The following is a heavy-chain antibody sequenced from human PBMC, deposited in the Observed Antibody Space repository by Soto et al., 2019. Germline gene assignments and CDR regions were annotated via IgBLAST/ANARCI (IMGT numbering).Heavy chain of an antibody. CDR2: ISYDGSNK. CDR1: GFTFSSYA. J-gene: IGHJ4*02. CDR3: AKEELLTFDY. D-gene: IGHD2-15*01. V-gene: IGHV3-30-3*02. Sequence: GGSLRLSCAAYGFTFSSYAMHWVRQAPGKGLEWVAVISYDGSNKYYADSVKGRFTISRDNSRNTLYLQMNSLRAEDTAVYYCAKEELLTFDYWGQGTLVTVSS.